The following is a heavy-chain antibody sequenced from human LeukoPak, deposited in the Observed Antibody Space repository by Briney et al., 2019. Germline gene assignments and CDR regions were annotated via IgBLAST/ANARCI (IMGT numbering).Heavy chain of an antibody. V-gene: IGHV4-31*03. CDR3: ARDHSYYFGSQTSTLYV. D-gene: IGHD3-10*01. CDR2: IYYTGSV. J-gene: IGHJ6*02. Sequence: PSQTLSLTCTISGASISTGGFYWTWIRQPPGEGLEWIGYIYYTGSVDYNASLKSRLTISLDTSKNRFSLKLNSVTAADTAVYYCARDHSYYFGSQTSTLYVWGQGTAVTVSS. CDR1: GASISTGGFY.